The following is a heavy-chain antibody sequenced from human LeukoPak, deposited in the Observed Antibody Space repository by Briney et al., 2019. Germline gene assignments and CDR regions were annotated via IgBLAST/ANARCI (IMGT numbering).Heavy chain of an antibody. Sequence: GGSLRLSCAASGFTFSSYAMHWVRQAPGKGLEWVAVISYDGSNKYYADSVKGRFTISRDNSKNTLYLQMNSLRAEDTAVYYCARDQGFWSGYYSGYFDYWGQGTLVTVSS. CDR3: ARDQGFWSGYYSGYFDY. CDR1: GFTFSSYA. J-gene: IGHJ4*02. V-gene: IGHV3-30-3*01. D-gene: IGHD3-3*01. CDR2: ISYDGSNK.